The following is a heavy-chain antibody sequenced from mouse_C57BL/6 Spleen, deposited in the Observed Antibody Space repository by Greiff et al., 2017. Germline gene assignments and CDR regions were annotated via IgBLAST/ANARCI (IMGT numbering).Heavy chain of an antibody. CDR3: RRGTASDDDFDY. CDR2: IYPGTGST. V-gene: IGHV1-55*01. CDR1: GYTFTDYG. Sequence: VQLQEPGAELVKPGASVTLSCKASGYTFTDYGMPWVKQTPGHGLEWIGDIYPGTGSTTYNEKFKSKATLTVDNSSSTAYMQLRSLTSEDSAVYYCRRGTASDDDFDYWGQGTTVTVSA. D-gene: IGHD1-2*01. J-gene: IGHJ2*01.